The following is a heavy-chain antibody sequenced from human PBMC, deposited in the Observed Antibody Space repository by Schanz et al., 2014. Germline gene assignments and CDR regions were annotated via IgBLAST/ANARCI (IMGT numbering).Heavy chain of an antibody. D-gene: IGHD5-18*01. J-gene: IGHJ4*02. V-gene: IGHV3-30*02. CDR1: DFSFSTYG. CDR2: VQSDGSEK. Sequence: QLQLVESGGGVVQPGGSLRLSCAASDFSFSTYGIHWVRQAPGKGLEWVAHVQSDGSEKSYADSVKGRFTISRDNSRETMFLQMNTLRPDDTAVYYCAKDEGYNYGYIFDYWGQGTLVTVSS. CDR3: AKDEGYNYGYIFDY.